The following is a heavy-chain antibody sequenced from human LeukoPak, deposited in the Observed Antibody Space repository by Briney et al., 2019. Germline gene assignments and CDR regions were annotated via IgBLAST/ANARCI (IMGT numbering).Heavy chain of an antibody. V-gene: IGHV3-53*01. CDR3: ATFRPGYSYGYY. J-gene: IGHJ4*02. CDR2: IYSGGST. CDR1: GFTVSSNY. D-gene: IGHD5-18*01. Sequence: GGSLRLSCAASGFTVSSNYMSWVRQAPGKGLEWVSVIYSGGSTYYADSVKGRFTISRDNSKNTLYLQMNSLRAEDAAVYYCATFRPGYSYGYYWGQGTLVTVSS.